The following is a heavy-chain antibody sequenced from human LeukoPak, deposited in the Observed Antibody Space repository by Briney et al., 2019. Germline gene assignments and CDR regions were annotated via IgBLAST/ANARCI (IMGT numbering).Heavy chain of an antibody. CDR3: ASLNYYGSGSYYNVGGWFDP. V-gene: IGHV4-39*07. Sequence: SETLSLTCTVSGGSISSSSYYWGWIRQPPGKGLEWIGSIYYSGSTYYNPSLKSRVTISVDTSKNQFSLKLSSVTAADTAVYYCASLNYYGSGSYYNVGGWFDPWGQGTLVTVSS. CDR1: GGSISSSSYY. J-gene: IGHJ5*02. D-gene: IGHD3-10*01. CDR2: IYYSGST.